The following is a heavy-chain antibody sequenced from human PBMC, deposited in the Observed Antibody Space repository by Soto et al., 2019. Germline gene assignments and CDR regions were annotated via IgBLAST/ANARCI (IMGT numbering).Heavy chain of an antibody. Sequence: ASVKVSCKASGGTFSSYAISWVRQAPGQGLEWMGGIIPIFGTANYAQKFQGRVTITADESTSTAYMELSSLRSEDTAVYYCAREGAIFGVVTPHYYYYGMDVWGQGTTVTVSS. CDR2: IIPIFGTA. CDR3: AREGAIFGVVTPHYYYYGMDV. CDR1: GGTFSSYA. D-gene: IGHD3-3*01. V-gene: IGHV1-69*13. J-gene: IGHJ6*02.